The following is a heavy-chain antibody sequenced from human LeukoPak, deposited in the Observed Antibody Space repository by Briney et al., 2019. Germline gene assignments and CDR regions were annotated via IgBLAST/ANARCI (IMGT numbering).Heavy chain of an antibody. CDR2: IWYDGGDK. J-gene: IGHJ4*02. Sequence: GRSLRLSCAASGFTFSHYGMHWVRQAPGKGLEWVALIWYDGGDKYYADSVKGRFTISRDNSKNTLYLQMNSLRAEDTAVYYCAKDRLSVAAAGIYFDYWGQGTLVTVSS. D-gene: IGHD6-13*01. V-gene: IGHV3-33*06. CDR1: GFTFSHYG. CDR3: AKDRLSVAAAGIYFDY.